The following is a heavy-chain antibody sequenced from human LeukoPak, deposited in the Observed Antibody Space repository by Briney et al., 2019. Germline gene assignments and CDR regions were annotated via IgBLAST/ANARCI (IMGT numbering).Heavy chain of an antibody. V-gene: IGHV3-43*01. Sequence: PGGSLRHSCPTSGFTFHHHSIHWVRQPPGKGLEWVSLITWDSSRTHYSGSVEGRFTISRDNSKSSLYLQRDSLRTDDTALYYGAKNNAGGDYYHGWGQGTLVTVS. CDR1: GFTFHHHS. J-gene: IGHJ4*02. CDR2: ITWDSSRT. CDR3: AKNNAGGDYYHG. D-gene: IGHD2-21*01.